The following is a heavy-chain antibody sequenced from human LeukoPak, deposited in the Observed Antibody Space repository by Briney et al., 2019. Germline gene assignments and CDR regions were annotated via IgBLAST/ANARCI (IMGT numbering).Heavy chain of an antibody. CDR1: GFTFSSYA. J-gene: IGHJ6*02. Sequence: GGSLRLSCAASGFTFSSYAMSWVRQAPGKGLEWVSAISGSGGSTYYADSVKGRFTISRDNSKNTLYLQMNSLRAEDTAVYYCAEDRDYGGNLYYYYGMDVWGQGTTVTVSS. V-gene: IGHV3-23*01. CDR2: ISGSGGST. CDR3: AEDRDYGGNLYYYYGMDV. D-gene: IGHD4-23*01.